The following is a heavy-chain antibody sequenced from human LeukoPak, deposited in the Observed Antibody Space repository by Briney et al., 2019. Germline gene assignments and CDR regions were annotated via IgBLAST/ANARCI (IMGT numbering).Heavy chain of an antibody. CDR3: AKVPVGELHGWYFDY. Sequence: GRSLRLSCAASGFTFDDYAMHWVRQAPGKGLEWVSGISWNSGSIGYADSVKGRFTISRDNAKNSLYLQMNSLRAEDTALYYCAKVPVGELHGWYFDYWGQGTLVTVSS. CDR2: ISWNSGSI. V-gene: IGHV3-9*01. J-gene: IGHJ4*02. CDR1: GFTFDDYA. D-gene: IGHD1-26*01.